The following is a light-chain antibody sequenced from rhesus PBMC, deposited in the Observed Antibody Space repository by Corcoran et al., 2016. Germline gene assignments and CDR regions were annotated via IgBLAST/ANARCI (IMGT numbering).Light chain of an antibody. CDR3: QQYNNWNS. J-gene: IGKJ2*01. CDR2: DAS. V-gene: IGKV3-42*02. Sequence: ETVVTQSPATLSLSPGERATLSCRASQSVGSNLAWYKQKPGQAPKLLIYDASSRAPDIPDRFSGSGSGTEFTLTISSLEPEDVGVYYCQQYNNWNSFGQGTKVEIK. CDR1: QSVGSN.